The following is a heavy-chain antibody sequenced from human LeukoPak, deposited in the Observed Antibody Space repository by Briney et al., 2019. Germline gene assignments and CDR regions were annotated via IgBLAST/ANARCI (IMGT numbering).Heavy chain of an antibody. J-gene: IGHJ5*02. CDR3: TRSYGYSSSWYGSDWFDP. V-gene: IGHV4-34*01. D-gene: IGHD6-13*01. Sequence: SETLSLTCAVYGGSFSGDFWSWIRQSPGKGLEWIGEIKHDGSTTYNPSLQSRATMSVDTSTNQISLEMTSVTAADTAVYYCTRSYGYSSSWYGSDWFDPWGQGTLVTVSS. CDR2: IKHDGST. CDR1: GGSFSGDF.